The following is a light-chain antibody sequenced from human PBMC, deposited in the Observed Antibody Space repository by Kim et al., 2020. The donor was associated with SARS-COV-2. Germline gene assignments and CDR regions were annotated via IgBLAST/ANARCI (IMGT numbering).Light chain of an antibody. Sequence: SALTQPVSMSGSPGQSITLSCSGTSGDIGNSNSVSWYQQHSGEAPRLIIYDVRDRPSGVSARFSGSKSANMASLTISGLRSEDEADYYCCSTSNTLDYVLGSGTKVTV. CDR1: SGDIGNSNS. J-gene: IGLJ1*01. V-gene: IGLV2-14*03. CDR3: CSTSNTLDYV. CDR2: DVR.